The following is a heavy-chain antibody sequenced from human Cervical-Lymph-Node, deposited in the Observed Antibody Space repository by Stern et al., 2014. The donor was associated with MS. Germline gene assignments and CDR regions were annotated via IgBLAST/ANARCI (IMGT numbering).Heavy chain of an antibody. CDR2: ITRSDGAP. J-gene: IGHJ4*02. D-gene: IGHD6-25*01. CDR3: AREVPGWQRLTHFDV. V-gene: IGHV1-46*01. CDR1: GYIFSTYS. Sequence: VQLVESGAEVKKPGASGNVSCKASGYIFSTYSMHWVRQAPGHGLEWLGIITRSDGAPIYAQRVQVRVIIARDTSTNTVYMELSSLTPEDSAVYYCAREVPGWQRLTHFDVWGPGTLVTVSS.